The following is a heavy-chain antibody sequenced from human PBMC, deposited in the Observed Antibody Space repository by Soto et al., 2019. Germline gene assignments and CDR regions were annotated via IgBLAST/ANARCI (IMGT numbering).Heavy chain of an antibody. V-gene: IGHV4-59*01. CDR1: GTSISSYY. CDR3: ARYNSYAIDY. D-gene: IGHD2-2*01. J-gene: IGHJ4*01. CDR2: IHYSGTT. Sequence: PSETLSLTCTVSGTSISSYYWSWIRQPPGKGLEWIANIHYSGTTNYNPSLASRVTLSVDTSKNQFSLKMTSVTAADRAMYFCARYNSYAIDYWGRGTLVTVTS.